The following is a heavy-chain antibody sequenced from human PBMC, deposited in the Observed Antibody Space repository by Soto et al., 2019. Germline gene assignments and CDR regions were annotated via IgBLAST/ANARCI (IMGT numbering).Heavy chain of an antibody. V-gene: IGHV3-33*01. D-gene: IGHD6-19*01. Sequence: QVQLVESGGGVVHPGRPLRLSCGTSGFTFSSYGMHWVRQAPGKGLEWVALIYYDGSEKYYADSVKGRFTISRDYSTNTLYLQMSTLRVEDTGVYYCARDRSSGYSTGWHTSLDYWGRGTRVTVSS. J-gene: IGHJ4*02. CDR2: IYYDGSEK. CDR1: GFTFSSYG. CDR3: ARDRSSGYSTGWHTSLDY.